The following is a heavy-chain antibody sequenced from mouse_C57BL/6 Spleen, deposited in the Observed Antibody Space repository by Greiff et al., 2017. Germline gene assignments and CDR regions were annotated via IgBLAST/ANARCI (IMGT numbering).Heavy chain of an antibody. CDR2: IDPSDSYT. D-gene: IGHD2-2*01. CDR3: ARACGYGGGPFAY. V-gene: IGHV1-59*01. J-gene: IGHJ3*01. Sequence: QVQLQQPGAELVRPGTSVKLSCKASGYTFTSYWMHWVKQRPGQGLEWIGVIDPSDSYTNYNQKFKGKATLTVDTSSSTAYMQLSSLRSEDSAVYDCARACGYGGGPFAYWGPGTLVTVSA. CDR1: GYTFTSYW.